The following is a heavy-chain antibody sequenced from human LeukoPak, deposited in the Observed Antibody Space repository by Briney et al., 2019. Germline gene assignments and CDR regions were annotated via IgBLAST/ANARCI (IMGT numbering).Heavy chain of an antibody. D-gene: IGHD2-2*01. V-gene: IGHV3-49*03. CDR1: GFTFGDYA. CDR2: IRSKAYGGIT. CDR3: TREDIVVVPAASSAFDI. J-gene: IGHJ3*02. Sequence: GGSLRLSCTASGFTFGDYAMSWFRQAPGKGLEWVGFIRSKAYGGITEYAASVKGRFTISRDDSKTIAYLKMNSLKTEDTAVYYCTREDIVVVPAASSAFDIWGQGTMVTVSS.